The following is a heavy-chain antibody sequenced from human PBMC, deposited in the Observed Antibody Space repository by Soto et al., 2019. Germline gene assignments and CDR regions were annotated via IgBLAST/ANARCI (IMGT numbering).Heavy chain of an antibody. Sequence: QITLKESGPTLVKPPETLTLTCTVSGFPLSARGVGVGWIRQPPGKALEWLAVIYWNDDKRYSPSLKSRLTITKDTSKHQVVLTMPNTDPVDTAKYYCAHSPWGSAPDYWGQGTLVTVSS. D-gene: IGHD3-16*01. J-gene: IGHJ4*02. CDR1: GFPLSARGVG. V-gene: IGHV2-5*01. CDR3: AHSPWGSAPDY. CDR2: IYWNDDK.